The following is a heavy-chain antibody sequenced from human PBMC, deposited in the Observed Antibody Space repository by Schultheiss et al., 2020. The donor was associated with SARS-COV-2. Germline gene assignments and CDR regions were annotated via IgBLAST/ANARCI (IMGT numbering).Heavy chain of an antibody. V-gene: IGHV1-18*01. CDR1: GGTFSSYA. D-gene: IGHD4-17*01. CDR3: AGTIDYGDYVGSMDV. J-gene: IGHJ6*02. CDR2: INPNSGGT. Sequence: ASVKVSCKASGGTFSSYAISWVRQAPGQGLEWMGWINPNSGGTNYAQKLQGRVTMTTDTSTSTAYMELRSLRSDDTAVYYCAGTIDYGDYVGSMDVWGQGTTVTVSS.